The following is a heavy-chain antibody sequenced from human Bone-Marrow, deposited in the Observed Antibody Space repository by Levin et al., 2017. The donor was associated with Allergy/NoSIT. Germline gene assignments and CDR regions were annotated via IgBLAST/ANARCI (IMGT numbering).Heavy chain of an antibody. CDR3: ARGRESGYYYGSGRSPLFWVYYYYGMDV. Sequence: ASVKVSCKASGYTFTSYDINWVRQATGQGLEWMGWMNPNSGNTGYAQKFQGRVTMTRNTSISTAYMVLSSLRSEDTAVYYCARGRESGYYYGSGRSPLFWVYYYYGMDVWGQGTTVTVSS. J-gene: IGHJ6*02. D-gene: IGHD3-10*01. CDR1: GYTFTSYD. V-gene: IGHV1-8*01. CDR2: MNPNSGNT.